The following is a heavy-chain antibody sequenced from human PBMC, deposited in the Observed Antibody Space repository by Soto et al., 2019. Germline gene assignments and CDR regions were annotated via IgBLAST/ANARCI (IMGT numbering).Heavy chain of an antibody. CDR2: TYYRSKWYT. CDR1: GGSGASNNAA. CDR3: ARGIPAPPDSYYGMDV. Sequence: SQSLTLTCGVSGGSGASNNAAWNWIRQSTSRGLECLGRTYYRSKWYTDYAVSVKSRITINPDTSKNQFSLQLNSMAPEDTSVYYCARGIPAPPDSYYGMDVWGQGTTVTVSS. J-gene: IGHJ6*02. D-gene: IGHD2-2*01. V-gene: IGHV6-1*01.